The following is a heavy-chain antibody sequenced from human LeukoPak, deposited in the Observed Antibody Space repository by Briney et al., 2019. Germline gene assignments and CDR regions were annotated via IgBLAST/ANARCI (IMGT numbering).Heavy chain of an antibody. Sequence: GGSLRLSCAASGFTFSSYWMSWVRQAPGKGLEWVSYISSSGSTIYYADSVKGRFTISRDNAKNSLYLQMNSLRAEDTAVYYCARGRAGNYYYYGMDVWGQGTTVTVSS. CDR2: ISSSGSTI. CDR3: ARGRAGNYYYYGMDV. D-gene: IGHD6-19*01. V-gene: IGHV3-48*03. CDR1: GFTFSSYW. J-gene: IGHJ6*02.